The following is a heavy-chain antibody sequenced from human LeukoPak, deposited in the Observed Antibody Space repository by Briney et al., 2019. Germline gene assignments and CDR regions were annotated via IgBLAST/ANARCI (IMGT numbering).Heavy chain of an antibody. CDR1: GFTFSSYG. Sequence: GRSLRLSCAASGFTFSSYGMHWVRQAPGKGLEGVAVIWYDGSNKYYADSVKGRFTISRDNPKNTLYLQMNSLRAEDTAVYYCARTNDYGGNGGIDYWGQGTLVTVSS. V-gene: IGHV3-33*01. D-gene: IGHD4-23*01. J-gene: IGHJ4*02. CDR2: IWYDGSNK. CDR3: ARTNDYGGNGGIDY.